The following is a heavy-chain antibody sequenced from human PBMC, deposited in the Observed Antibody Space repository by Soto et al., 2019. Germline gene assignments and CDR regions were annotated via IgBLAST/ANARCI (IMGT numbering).Heavy chain of an antibody. V-gene: IGHV1-69*02. CDR1: GGTFSSYT. D-gene: IGHD1-26*01. CDR3: AGGPLGGSHLFDY. Sequence: QVQLVQSGAEVKKPGSSVKVSCKASGGTFSSYTISWVRQAPGQGLEWMGRIIPIPGIANYAQKFQGRVTITADKSTTTAYMELSSLRSEDTAVYYCAGGPLGGSHLFDYWGQGTLVTVSS. J-gene: IGHJ4*02. CDR2: IIPIPGIA.